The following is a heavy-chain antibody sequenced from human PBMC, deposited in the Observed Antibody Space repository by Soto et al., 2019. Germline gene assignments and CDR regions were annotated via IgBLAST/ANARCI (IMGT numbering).Heavy chain of an antibody. Sequence: GGSLRLSCAASGFTFSNAWMNWVRQGPGKGLEWVGRIKSKTHGGTTDYAAPVKGRFTISRDDSKNTLYLQMNSLKSEDTAVYYCTTDTIYDYWGQGTLVTVSS. CDR2: IKSKTHGGTT. V-gene: IGHV3-15*07. J-gene: IGHJ4*02. D-gene: IGHD2-2*01. CDR1: GFTFSNAW. CDR3: TTDTIYDY.